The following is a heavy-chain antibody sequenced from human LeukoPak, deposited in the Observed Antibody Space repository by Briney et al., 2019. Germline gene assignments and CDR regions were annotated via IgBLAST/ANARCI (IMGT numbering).Heavy chain of an antibody. D-gene: IGHD4-11*01. Sequence: GGSLRLSCAASGFAFNSYTIKWVRQAPGKGLEWVSAITSRGTYIYNADSVKGRFTISRDNAENSAYLQMSSLRAEDTAVYYCARVAQGATTENYYYYYMDVWGKGTTVTVSS. CDR2: ITSRGTYI. CDR3: ARVAQGATTENYYYYYMDV. CDR1: GFAFNSYT. J-gene: IGHJ6*03. V-gene: IGHV3-21*01.